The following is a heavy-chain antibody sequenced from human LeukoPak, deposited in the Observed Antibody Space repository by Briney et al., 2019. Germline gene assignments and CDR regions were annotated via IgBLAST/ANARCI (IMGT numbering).Heavy chain of an antibody. Sequence: TLSLTCTVSGGSISSGGYYWSWIRQHPGKGLEWIGYIYYSGSTYYNPSLKSRVTISVDTSKNQFSLKLSSVTAADTAVYYCARGPARGYSYGSLRHWGQGTLVTVSS. D-gene: IGHD5-18*01. J-gene: IGHJ1*01. CDR3: ARGPARGYSYGSLRH. V-gene: IGHV4-31*03. CDR2: IYYSGST. CDR1: GGSISSGGYY.